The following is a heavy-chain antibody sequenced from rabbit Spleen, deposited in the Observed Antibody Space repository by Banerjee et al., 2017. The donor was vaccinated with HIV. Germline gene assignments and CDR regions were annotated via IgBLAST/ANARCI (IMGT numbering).Heavy chain of an antibody. J-gene: IGHJ4*01. D-gene: IGHD1-1*01. Sequence: QEQLKETGGGLVQPGGSLTLSCKASGFDFSNYGVSWVRQAPGKGLEWIGYIEPIFGNTYYANWVNGRFTISSHNAQNTLYLQLSSLTAADTATYFCARGISRGNLWGPGTLVTVS. V-gene: IGHV1S47*01. CDR3: ARGISRGNL. CDR2: IEPIFGNT. CDR1: GFDFSNYG.